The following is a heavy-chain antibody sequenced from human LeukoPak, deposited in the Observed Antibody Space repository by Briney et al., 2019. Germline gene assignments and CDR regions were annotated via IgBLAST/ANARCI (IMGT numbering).Heavy chain of an antibody. CDR3: ARDINYYDSSGYQYYFDY. J-gene: IGHJ4*02. Sequence: GGSLRLSCAASGFTVSSNYMSWVRQAPGKGLEWVSVIYSGGSTYYADSVKGRFTISRDNSKNTLYLQMNSQRAEDTAVYYCARDINYYDSSGYQYYFDYWGQGTLVTVSS. CDR1: GFTVSSNY. V-gene: IGHV3-53*01. D-gene: IGHD3-22*01. CDR2: IYSGGST.